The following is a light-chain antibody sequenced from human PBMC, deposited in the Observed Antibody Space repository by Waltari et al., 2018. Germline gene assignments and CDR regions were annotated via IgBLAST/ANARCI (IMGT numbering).Light chain of an antibody. CDR2: QDS. CDR3: QAWDTSPYVV. CDR1: KLGHAY. V-gene: IGLV3-1*01. Sequence: SYELTQPPSVSVSPGQTASITCSGDKLGHAYVSWYQQRPGQSPVLVIFQDSTRPSGISDRFSGSTSGNTATLTISGTQAMDEADYYCQAWDTSPYVVFGGGTKLTVL. J-gene: IGLJ2*01.